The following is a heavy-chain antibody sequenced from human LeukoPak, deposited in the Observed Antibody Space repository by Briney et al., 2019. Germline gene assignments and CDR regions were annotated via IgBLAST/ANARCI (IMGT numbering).Heavy chain of an antibody. CDR1: GGSFSGYY. CDR2: INHSGST. D-gene: IGHD2-2*02. CDR3: ARSGVGYCSSTSCYKYLNWFDP. Sequence: SETLSLTCAVYGGSFSGYYWSWIRQPPGKGLEWIGEINHSGSTNYNPSLKSRVTISVDTSKNQFSLKLSSVTAADTAVYYCARSGVGYCSSTSCYKYLNWFDPWGQGTLVTVSS. V-gene: IGHV4-34*01. J-gene: IGHJ5*02.